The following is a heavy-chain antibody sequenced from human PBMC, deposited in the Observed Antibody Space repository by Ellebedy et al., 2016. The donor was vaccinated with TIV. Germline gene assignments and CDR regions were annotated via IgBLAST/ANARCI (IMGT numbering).Heavy chain of an antibody. CDR2: ISSTSDYI. D-gene: IGHD6-19*01. CDR3: VTHPLSQWLRFFES. J-gene: IGHJ4*02. CDR1: GLTFSDYY. V-gene: IGHV3/OR16-9*01. Sequence: PGGSLRLSCAASGLTFSDYYMSWVRQAPGKGLEWVSSISSTSDYISSADSMEGRFTISRDNADNSMFLQMNSLRAEDTAVYYCVTHPLSQWLRFFESWGRGTLVTVSS.